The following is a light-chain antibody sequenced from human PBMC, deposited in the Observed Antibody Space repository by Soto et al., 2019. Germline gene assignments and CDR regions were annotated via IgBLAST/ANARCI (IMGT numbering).Light chain of an antibody. Sequence: EILMTQSPVTLSVSPGERATLSCRASQSVNSNLAWYQQKPGQAPRLLIYGASTRAAGIPARFSGSGSGTEFTLTISSLQSGDFAVYYCQQYNNWPKWTFGQGTKVDIK. CDR1: QSVNSN. CDR3: QQYNNWPKWT. CDR2: GAS. J-gene: IGKJ1*01. V-gene: IGKV3-15*01.